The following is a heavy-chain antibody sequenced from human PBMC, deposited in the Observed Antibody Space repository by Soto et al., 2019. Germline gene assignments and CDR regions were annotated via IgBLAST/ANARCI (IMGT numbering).Heavy chain of an antibody. V-gene: IGHV3-23*01. CDR1: GFIFSSYA. D-gene: IGHD5-12*01. CDR2: LSGGGDST. CDR3: ATGLRSVYGPFDS. J-gene: IGHJ4*02. Sequence: EVQLLESGGGLVQPGGSLRLSCAASGFIFSSYAMTWVRRAPGKGLEWVSALSGGGDSTYYAPSVRGRFAISRDNSKNTLYLQMNSLRAEDTAVYYCATGLRSVYGPFDSWGQGTLVTVSS.